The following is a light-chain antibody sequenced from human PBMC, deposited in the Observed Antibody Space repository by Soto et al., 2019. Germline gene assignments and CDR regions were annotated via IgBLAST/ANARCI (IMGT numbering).Light chain of an antibody. CDR2: EVS. Sequence: QSALTQPPSASGSPGQSVTISCTGTSSDVGAYNYVSWYQQYTGKAPKLMIYEVSERPSGVPDRFSGSKSSNTASLTVSGLQAEDEADYYCSSYAGSNNFVFGTGTKLTVL. J-gene: IGLJ1*01. CDR1: SSDVGAYNY. CDR3: SSYAGSNNFV. V-gene: IGLV2-8*01.